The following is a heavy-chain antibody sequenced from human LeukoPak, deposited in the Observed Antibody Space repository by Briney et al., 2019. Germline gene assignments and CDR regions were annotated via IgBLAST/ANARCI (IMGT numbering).Heavy chain of an antibody. D-gene: IGHD5-18*01. Sequence: LGESLQISCKGSGYSFTSYWIGWVRQLPGKGLEWMGIIYPGDSDTRYSPSFQGQVTISADKSISTAYLQWSSLEASDTAMYYCARRDTTMGNFDYWGRGTLVTVSS. J-gene: IGHJ4*02. CDR3: ARRDTTMGNFDY. V-gene: IGHV5-51*01. CDR1: GYSFTSYW. CDR2: IYPGDSDT.